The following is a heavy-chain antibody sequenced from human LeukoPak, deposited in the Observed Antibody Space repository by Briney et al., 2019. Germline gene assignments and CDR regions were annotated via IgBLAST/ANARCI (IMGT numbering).Heavy chain of an antibody. V-gene: IGHV1-24*01. CDR1: GYTLNELS. CDR3: ATGGGGQHPIY. D-gene: IGHD3-10*01. CDR2: FDPEDGET. Sequence: ASVKVSCKVSGYTLNELSLHWVRQAPGKGLEWMGGFDPEDGETIYTQKFQGRVTMTEHTSTDTAYMELRSLRSEDTAVYYCATGGGGQHPIYWGQGTLVTVSS. J-gene: IGHJ4*02.